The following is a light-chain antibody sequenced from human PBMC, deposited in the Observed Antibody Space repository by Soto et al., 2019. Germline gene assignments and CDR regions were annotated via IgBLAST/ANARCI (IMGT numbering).Light chain of an antibody. J-gene: IGKJ1*01. V-gene: IGKV1-5*03. CDR2: KAS. CDR1: QSISTY. Sequence: DIQMTQSPSTLSASVGDRFAITCRASQSISTYLAWYQQKPGKAPKLLIYKASSLESGVPSRFSGSGSGAEFTLTISSLQPDDVATYYCQQYSDHWTFGQGTKVDI. CDR3: QQYSDHWT.